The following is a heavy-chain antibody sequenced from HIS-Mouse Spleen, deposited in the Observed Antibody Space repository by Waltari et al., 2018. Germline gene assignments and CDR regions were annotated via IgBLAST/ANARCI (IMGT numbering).Heavy chain of an antibody. CDR2: IYSGGRT. Sequence: EVQLVESGGGLIQPGGSLRLSCAASGFTVSSNYMSWVRQAPGKGLEGVSCIYSGGRTYYADSVKGRFTISRDNSKNTRYLQMNSLRAEDTAVYYCARGGLAAAGWYFDLWGRGTLVTVSS. CDR1: GFTVSSNY. J-gene: IGHJ2*01. V-gene: IGHV3-53*01. D-gene: IGHD6-13*01. CDR3: ARGGLAAAGWYFDL.